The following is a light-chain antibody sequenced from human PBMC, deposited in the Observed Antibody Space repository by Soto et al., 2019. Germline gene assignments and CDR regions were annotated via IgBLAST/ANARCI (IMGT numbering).Light chain of an antibody. CDR2: EVT. V-gene: IGLV2-8*01. Sequence: QSVLTQPPSASGSPGQSVTISCTGTSSDVDIYNYVSWYQQHPGKAPKLIIYEVTKRPSGVPDRFSGSKPGNTASLTVSGLQTEDEAEYYCSSYAGSNTLVFGTGTKVTVL. CDR1: SSDVDIYNY. CDR3: SSYAGSNTLV. J-gene: IGLJ1*01.